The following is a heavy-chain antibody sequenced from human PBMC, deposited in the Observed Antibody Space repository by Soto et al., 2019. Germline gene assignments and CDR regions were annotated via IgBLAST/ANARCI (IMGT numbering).Heavy chain of an antibody. CDR3: AREGGVSGWYWGGDY. CDR1: GFTFSSFP. CDR2: ISYDGSNK. J-gene: IGHJ4*02. Sequence: QPGGSLRLSCAASGFTFSSFPMHWVRQAPGKGLERVALISYDGSNKYYADSVKGRSTISRDNSKNTLYLQMNSLRAEDTALYYCAREGGVSGWYWGGDYWGQGTPVTVSS. V-gene: IGHV3-30-3*01. D-gene: IGHD6-19*01.